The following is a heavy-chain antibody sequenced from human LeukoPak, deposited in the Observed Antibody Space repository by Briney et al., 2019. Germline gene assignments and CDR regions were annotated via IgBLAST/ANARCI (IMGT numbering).Heavy chain of an antibody. CDR1: GGSISSGGYY. CDR2: IYYSGST. V-gene: IGHV4-39*01. J-gene: IGHJ6*03. D-gene: IGHD3-3*01. Sequence: SETLSLTCSVSGGSISSGGYYWGWIRQPPGKGLEWIGSIYYSGSTYYNPSLKSRVTISVDTSKNQFSLKLSSVTAADTAVYYCARRQNSVTIFGMIRVGYYYMDVWGKGTTVTVSS. CDR3: ARRQNSVTIFGMIRVGYYYMDV.